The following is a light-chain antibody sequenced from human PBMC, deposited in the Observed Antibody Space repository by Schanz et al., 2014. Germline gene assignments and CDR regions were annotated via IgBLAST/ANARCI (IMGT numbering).Light chain of an antibody. CDR1: SSDVGSYNL. J-gene: IGLJ2*01. CDR3: QSYDSSLSAVV. CDR2: EGN. Sequence: QSALTQPASVSGSPGQSITISCTGTSSDVGSYNLVSWYQQHPGKAPKLMIYEGNKRPSGVPDRFSGSKSGNTASLTVSGLQAEDEADYYCQSYDSSLSAVVFGGGTKLTVL. V-gene: IGLV2-14*02.